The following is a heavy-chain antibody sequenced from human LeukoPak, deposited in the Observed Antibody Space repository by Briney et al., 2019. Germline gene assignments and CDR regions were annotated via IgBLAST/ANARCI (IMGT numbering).Heavy chain of an antibody. CDR2: INQDGSQT. J-gene: IGHJ4*02. V-gene: IGHV3-7*01. CDR1: GFTFSSYW. D-gene: IGHD1-1*01. Sequence: PGGSLRLSCAASGFTFSSYWMSWVRQTPGEGLEYLVSINQDGSQTYYMDSVKGRFTISRDNTKNSLYLQMNSLRAEDTAVYYCATNSGKRFDYWGQGTLVTVSS. CDR3: ATNSGKRFDY.